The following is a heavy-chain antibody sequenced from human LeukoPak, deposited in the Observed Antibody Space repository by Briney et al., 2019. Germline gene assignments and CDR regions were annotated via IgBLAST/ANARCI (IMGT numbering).Heavy chain of an antibody. J-gene: IGHJ5*02. D-gene: IGHD2-2*01. Sequence: ASVNVSCKASGYTFTGYYMHRVRQAPGQGLEWMGWINPNSGVTNYAQKFQGRVTMTRDTSISTAYMELSRLRSDDTAVYYCASAACSSTSCYSLNWFDPWGQGNLVTVSS. V-gene: IGHV1-2*02. CDR3: ASAACSSTSCYSLNWFDP. CDR1: GYTFTGYY. CDR2: INPNSGVT.